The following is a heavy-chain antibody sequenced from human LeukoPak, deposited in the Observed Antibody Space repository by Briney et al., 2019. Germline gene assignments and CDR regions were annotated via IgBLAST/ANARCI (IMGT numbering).Heavy chain of an antibody. Sequence: GGSLKLSCAASGFTFSSYWMSWVRQAPGKGLEWVANIKQDGSEKYYVDSVKGRFTISRDNAKNSLYLQMNSLRAEDTAVYYCARVTASSGIYYYYYYMDVWGKGTTVTVSS. V-gene: IGHV3-7*01. CDR3: ARVTASSGIYYYYYYMDV. CDR2: IKQDGSEK. CDR1: GFTFSSYW. J-gene: IGHJ6*03. D-gene: IGHD2-21*02.